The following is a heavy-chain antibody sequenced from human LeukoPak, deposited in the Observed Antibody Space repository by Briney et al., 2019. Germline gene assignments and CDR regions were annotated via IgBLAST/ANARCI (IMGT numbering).Heavy chain of an antibody. Sequence: ETLSLTCTVSGGSISSYYWSWVRQAPGKGLEWVSAISGSGGSTYYADSVKGRFTISRDNSKNTLYLQMNSLRAEDTAVYYCAKGAFGGVVAPFDYWGQGTLVTVSS. D-gene: IGHD3-16*02. CDR3: AKGAFGGVVAPFDY. J-gene: IGHJ4*02. CDR1: GGSISSYY. V-gene: IGHV3-23*01. CDR2: ISGSGGST.